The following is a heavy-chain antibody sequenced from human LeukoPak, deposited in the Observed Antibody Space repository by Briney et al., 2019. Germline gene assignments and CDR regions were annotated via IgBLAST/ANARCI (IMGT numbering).Heavy chain of an antibody. Sequence: SETLSLTCAVYGGSFSGYYWSWIRQPPGKGLEWIGEINHSGSTNYNPSLKSRVTISVDTSKNQFSLKLSSVTAADTAVYYCARGHYCSSTSCNRRIFDYWGQGTLVTVSS. CDR2: INHSGST. J-gene: IGHJ4*02. CDR3: ARGHYCSSTSCNRRIFDY. V-gene: IGHV4-34*01. D-gene: IGHD2-2*01. CDR1: GGSFSGYY.